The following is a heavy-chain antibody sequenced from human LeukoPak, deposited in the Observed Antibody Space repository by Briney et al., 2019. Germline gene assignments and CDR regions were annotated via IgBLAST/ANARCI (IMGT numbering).Heavy chain of an antibody. J-gene: IGHJ4*02. CDR1: GYTFTGYY. D-gene: IGHD3-22*01. CDR3: ARAIHEDYYDSSGSPYFDY. V-gene: IGHV1-2*02. CDR2: INPNSGGT. Sequence: GSVTVSCKASGYTFTGYYMHWVRQAPGQGLEWMGWINPNSGGTNYAQKFQGRVTMTRDTSISTAYMELSRLRSDDTAVYYCARAIHEDYYDSSGSPYFDYWGQGTLVTVSS.